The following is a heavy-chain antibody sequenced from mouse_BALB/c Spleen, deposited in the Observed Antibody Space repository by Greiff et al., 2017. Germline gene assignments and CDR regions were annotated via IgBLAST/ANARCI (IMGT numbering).Heavy chain of an antibody. V-gene: IGHV2-2*02. CDR1: GFSLTSYG. CDR2: IWSGGST. D-gene: IGHD2-4*01. Sequence: QVQLQQSGPGLVQPSQSLSITCTVSGFSLTSYGVHWVRQSPGKGLEWLGVIWSGGSTDYNAAFISRLSISKDNSKSQVFFKMNSLQANDTAIYYCARNSMIKDYFDYWGQGTTLTVSS. J-gene: IGHJ2*01. CDR3: ARNSMIKDYFDY.